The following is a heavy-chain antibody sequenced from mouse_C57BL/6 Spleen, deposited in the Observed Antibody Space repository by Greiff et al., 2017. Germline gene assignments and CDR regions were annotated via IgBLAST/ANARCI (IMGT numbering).Heavy chain of an antibody. V-gene: IGHV1-82*01. CDR1: GYAFSSSW. CDR2: IYPGDGDT. J-gene: IGHJ4*01. CDR3: ARGEYYAKGY. Sequence: VKLLESGPELVKPGASVKLSCKASGYAFSSSWMHWVKQRPGQGLEWIGRIYPGDGDTNYNGKFKGKATLTADKSSSTAYMQLSSLTSEDSAICFSARGEYYAKGYWGQGTSVTVSS.